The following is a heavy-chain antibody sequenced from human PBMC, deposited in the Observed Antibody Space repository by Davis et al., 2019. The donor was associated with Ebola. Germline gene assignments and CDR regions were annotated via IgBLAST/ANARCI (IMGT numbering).Heavy chain of an antibody. CDR1: GFTFSSYA. CDR3: ARGHCSSTSCPNGGNWFDP. J-gene: IGHJ5*02. D-gene: IGHD2-2*01. Sequence: PGGSLRLSCAASGFTFSSYAMHWVRQAPGKGLEWVAVISYDGSNKYYADSVKGRFTISRDNSKNTLYLQMNSLRAEDTAVYYCARGHCSSTSCPNGGNWFDPWGQGTLVTVSS. V-gene: IGHV3-30-3*01. CDR2: ISYDGSNK.